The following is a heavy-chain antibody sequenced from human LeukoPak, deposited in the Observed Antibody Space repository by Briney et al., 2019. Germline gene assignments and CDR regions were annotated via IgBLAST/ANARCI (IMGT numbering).Heavy chain of an antibody. V-gene: IGHV4-4*07. D-gene: IGHD3-3*01. CDR2: IYTSGST. Sequence: PSETLSLTCTVSGGSISSYYWSWIRQPAGKGLEWIGRIYTSGSTNYNPSLKSRVTMSVDTSKNQFSLKLSSVTAADTAVYYCAREDAIFGVYYFDYWGQGTLVTVSS. CDR3: AREDAIFGVYYFDY. J-gene: IGHJ4*02. CDR1: GGSISSYY.